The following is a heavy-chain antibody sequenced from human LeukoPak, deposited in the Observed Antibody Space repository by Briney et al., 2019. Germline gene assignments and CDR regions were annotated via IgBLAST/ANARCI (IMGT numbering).Heavy chain of an antibody. J-gene: IGHJ4*02. V-gene: IGHV1-2*02. Sequence: VASVKVSCKASGYTFTGYYMHWVRQAPGQGLEWMGWINPNSGGTNYAQKFQGRVTMTRDTSISTAYMELSRLRSDDTAVYYCARVRVCSSTSCYVGPVDYWGQGTLVTVSS. D-gene: IGHD2-2*01. CDR2: INPNSGGT. CDR1: GYTFTGYY. CDR3: ARVRVCSSTSCYVGPVDY.